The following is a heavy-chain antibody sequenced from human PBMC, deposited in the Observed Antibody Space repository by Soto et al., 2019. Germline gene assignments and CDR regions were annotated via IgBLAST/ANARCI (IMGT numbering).Heavy chain of an antibody. CDR2: ISDSGTYI. J-gene: IGHJ3*02. V-gene: IGHV3-21*01. CDR1: VFTFSRYS. D-gene: IGHD2-15*01. CDR3: VSGALGSINNCFGPGDFDM. Sequence: PRGSLRLSCSASVFTFSRYSMNWVRQAPGKGLEWVSSISDSGTYIYYAHSVKGRFTISRDNAKNSLYLQMNSLRAEDTAVYDCVSGALGSINNCFGPGDFDMRCQG.